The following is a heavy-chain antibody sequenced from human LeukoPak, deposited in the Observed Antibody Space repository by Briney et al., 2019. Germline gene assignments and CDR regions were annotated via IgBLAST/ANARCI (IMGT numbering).Heavy chain of an antibody. CDR1: GFPLCCYA. J-gene: IGHJ4*02. V-gene: IGHV3-30*04. D-gene: IGHD6-13*01. CDR2: ISYDGSNK. Sequence: PGRSLRLSCAASGFPLCCYAMQWVRQAPGRGLEWVAVISYDGSNKYYADCVKGRFTISRDNSKITLYLQMNRLRAEDTAVYYCARVDSSSWYPGFDYWGQGTLVTVSS. CDR3: ARVDSSSWYPGFDY.